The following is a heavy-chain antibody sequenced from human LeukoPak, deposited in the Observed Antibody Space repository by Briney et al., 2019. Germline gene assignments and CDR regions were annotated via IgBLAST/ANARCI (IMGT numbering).Heavy chain of an antibody. D-gene: IGHD1-14*01. V-gene: IGHV1-8*01. J-gene: IGHJ6*02. CDR3: ARGGPGDYYYYGMDV. CDR1: GYTFTSYD. CDR2: MNPNSGNT. Sequence: GASVKVSCKASGYTFTSYDINWVRQATGQGLEWMGWMNPNSGNTGYAQKYQGRVTMTRNTSISTAYMELSSLRSEDTAVYYCARGGPGDYYYYGMDVWGQGTTVTVSS.